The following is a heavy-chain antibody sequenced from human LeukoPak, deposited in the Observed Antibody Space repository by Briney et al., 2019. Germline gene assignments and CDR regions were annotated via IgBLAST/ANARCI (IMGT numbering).Heavy chain of an antibody. Sequence: GGSLRLSCAASGFTFSSYSMNWVRQAPGKGLEWVSYISSSSSTIYYADSVKGRFTISRDNAKNSLYLQMNSLRAEDTAVYYCARGGPYYDSSGYSPRGDYWGQGTLVTVSS. CDR3: ARGGPYYDSSGYSPRGDY. V-gene: IGHV3-48*01. CDR1: GFTFSSYS. CDR2: ISSSSSTI. D-gene: IGHD3-22*01. J-gene: IGHJ4*02.